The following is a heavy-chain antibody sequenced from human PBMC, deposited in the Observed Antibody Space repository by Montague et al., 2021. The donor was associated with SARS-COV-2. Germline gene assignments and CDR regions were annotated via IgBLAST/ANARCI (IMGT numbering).Heavy chain of an antibody. CDR3: ARLGGSGSYLAFDY. V-gene: IGHV4-61*02. J-gene: IGHJ4*02. Sequence: TLSLTCTVSGGSISSGSYYWSWIRQPAGKGLEWIGRIYTSGSTNYNPSLKSRVTISVDTSKNQFSLTLTSLTAADTAIYYCARLGGSGSYLAFDYWGQGTLVTVSS. D-gene: IGHD3-10*01. CDR2: IYTSGST. CDR1: GGSISSGSYY.